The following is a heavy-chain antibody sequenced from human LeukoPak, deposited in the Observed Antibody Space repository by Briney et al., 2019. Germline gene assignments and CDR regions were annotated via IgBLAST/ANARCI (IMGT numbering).Heavy chain of an antibody. V-gene: IGHV3-43*01. D-gene: IGHD3-16*01. J-gene: IGHJ6*03. CDR3: AKASSNVRGGYYYYMDV. CDR2: ISWDGGST. Sequence: GGSLRLSCAASGFTFDDYTMHWVRQAPGKGLEWVSLISWDGGSTYYADSVKGRFTISRDNSKNSLYLQMNSLRTEDTALYYCAKASSNVRGGYYYYMDVWGKGTTVTVSS. CDR1: GFTFDDYT.